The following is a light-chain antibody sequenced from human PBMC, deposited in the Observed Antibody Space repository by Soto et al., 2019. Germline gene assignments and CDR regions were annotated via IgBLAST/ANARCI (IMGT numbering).Light chain of an antibody. CDR3: QQYGSSPHT. V-gene: IGKV3-20*01. Sequence: EIVLTQSPGTLSLSPGERATLSCRASQSVSSSYLAWYQHKPGQAPRLLIYGASSRAAGIPGRFSGSGAGTDFTVTISRLEPDDFAVYYCQQYGSSPHTFGQGTKLEIK. CDR2: GAS. J-gene: IGKJ2*01. CDR1: QSVSSSY.